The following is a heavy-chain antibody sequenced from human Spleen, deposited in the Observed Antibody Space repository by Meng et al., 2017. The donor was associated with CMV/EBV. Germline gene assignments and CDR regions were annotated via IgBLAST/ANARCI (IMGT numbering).Heavy chain of an antibody. V-gene: IGHV3-7*01. CDR3: ARTLREYQFLHCDY. Sequence: GGSLRLSCAASGFTVSSNYMSWVRQAPGKGLEWVANIKQDGSEKYYVDSVKGRFTISRDNAKNSLYLQMNSLSAEDTAVYYCARTLREYQFLHCDYWGQGTLVTVSS. J-gene: IGHJ4*02. CDR1: GFTVSSNY. CDR2: IKQDGSEK. D-gene: IGHD5/OR15-5a*01.